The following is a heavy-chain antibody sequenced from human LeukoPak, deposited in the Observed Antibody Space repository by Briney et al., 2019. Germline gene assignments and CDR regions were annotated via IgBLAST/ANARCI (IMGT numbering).Heavy chain of an antibody. CDR3: AKYYDYYYGMDV. J-gene: IGHJ6*02. CDR2: ISYDGSNK. V-gene: IGHV3-30*18. Sequence: GRSLRLSCAASGFTFSSYGMHWVRQARGKGLEWVAVISYDGSNKYYADSVKGRFTISRDNSKNTLYLQMNSLRAEDTAAYYCAKYYDYYYGMDVWGQGTTVTVSS. CDR1: GFTFSSYG.